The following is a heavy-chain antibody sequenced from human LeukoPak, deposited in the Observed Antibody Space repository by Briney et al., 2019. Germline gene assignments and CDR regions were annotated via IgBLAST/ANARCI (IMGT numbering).Heavy chain of an antibody. CDR3: GRYLRSTSGSI. Sequence: PGGSLRLPCAASGFTFSNYSMDWVRQAPGKGLEWVSSISSSSSYIYYADSVKGRFTISRDNAKNSLYLQMNSLRAEDTAVYYCGRYLRSTSGSIWGQGTLVTVSS. D-gene: IGHD1-1*01. V-gene: IGHV3-21*01. CDR2: ISSSSSYI. CDR1: GFTFSNYS. J-gene: IGHJ4*02.